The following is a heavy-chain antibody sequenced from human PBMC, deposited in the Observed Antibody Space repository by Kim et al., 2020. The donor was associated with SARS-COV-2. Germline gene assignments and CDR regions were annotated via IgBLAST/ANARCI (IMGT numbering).Heavy chain of an antibody. CDR1: GFTFSSYW. CDR3: ARLYSSSWKRAFDI. CDR2: IKQDGSEK. V-gene: IGHV3-7*01. Sequence: GGSLRLSCAASGFTFSSYWMSWVRQAPGKGLEWVANIKQDGSEKYYVDSVKGRFTISRDNAKNSLYLQMNSLRAEDTAVYYCARLYSSSWKRAFDIWGQGTMVTVSS. D-gene: IGHD6-13*01. J-gene: IGHJ3*02.